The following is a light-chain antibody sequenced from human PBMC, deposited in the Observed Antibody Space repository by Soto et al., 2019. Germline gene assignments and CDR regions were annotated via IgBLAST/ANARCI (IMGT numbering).Light chain of an antibody. CDR1: QSVSISY. V-gene: IGKV3-20*01. J-gene: IGKJ4*01. CDR3: QQYDSSPPFALT. CDR2: GAS. Sequence: EIVLTQSPGTLYLSPGERATLSCRASQSVSISYLAWYQQRPGQAPRLLIYGASSRATGIPDRFSGSGSGTDFTLTINRLEPEDFAVYYCQQYDSSPPFALTFGGGTKVDI.